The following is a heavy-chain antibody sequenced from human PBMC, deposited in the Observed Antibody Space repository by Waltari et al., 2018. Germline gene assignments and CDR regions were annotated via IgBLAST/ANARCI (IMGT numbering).Heavy chain of an antibody. CDR3: GRIAFGDDGGYFQH. J-gene: IGHJ1*01. V-gene: IGHV4-39*01. Sequence: QLQLHESGPGLVKPSATLSLTCTVPGGSISTNYNWGWIRQPPGTGLEWMGNMQYRGSTFYNPSLKSRVTISLDTSKNQFSLRLSSVGAADTAVYFCGRIAFGDDGGYFQHWGQGTLVTVSS. D-gene: IGHD4-17*01. CDR1: GGSISTNYN. CDR2: MQYRGST.